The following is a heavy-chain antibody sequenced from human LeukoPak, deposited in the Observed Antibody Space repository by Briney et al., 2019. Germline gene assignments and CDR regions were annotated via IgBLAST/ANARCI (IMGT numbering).Heavy chain of an antibody. CDR2: ISYDGSNK. Sequence: GGSLRLSCTASGFTFSSYAMHWVRQAPGKGLEWVAVISYDGSNKYYADSVKGRFTISRDNSKSTLYLQMNSLRAEDTAVYYCARGTKILIGAIDYWGQGTLVTVSS. D-gene: IGHD1/OR15-1a*01. CDR3: ARGTKILIGAIDY. CDR1: GFTFSSYA. J-gene: IGHJ4*02. V-gene: IGHV3-30*04.